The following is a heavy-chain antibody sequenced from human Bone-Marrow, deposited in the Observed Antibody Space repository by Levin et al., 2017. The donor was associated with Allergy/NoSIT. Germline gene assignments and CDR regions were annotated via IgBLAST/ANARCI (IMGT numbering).Heavy chain of an antibody. CDR3: ARAAPPSSGHYGWFDS. CDR2: INQDGREK. V-gene: IGHV3-7*01. CDR1: GFTFSRYW. J-gene: IGHJ5*01. D-gene: IGHD1-26*01. Sequence: GEPLKISCAASGFTFSRYWMTWVRQAPGKGLEWVANINQDGREKNYVDSVEGRFTISRDNGKNSLYLQMDSLRPDDTAVYYCARAAPPSSGHYGWFDSWGQGSLVTVSS.